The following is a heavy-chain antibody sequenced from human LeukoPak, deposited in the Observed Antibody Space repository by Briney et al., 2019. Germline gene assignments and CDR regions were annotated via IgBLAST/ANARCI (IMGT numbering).Heavy chain of an antibody. CDR1: GGSISSDH. Sequence: SETLSLTCTVSGGSISSDHWNWIRQPPGKGLEWIGCIFYSGRTYYNPSLKSRVTISVDMSKSQFSLRLTSVTAADTAVYYCARKNDFDIWGPGTMVTVSS. CDR2: IFYSGRT. V-gene: IGHV4-59*01. J-gene: IGHJ3*02. CDR3: ARKNDFDI. D-gene: IGHD2/OR15-2a*01.